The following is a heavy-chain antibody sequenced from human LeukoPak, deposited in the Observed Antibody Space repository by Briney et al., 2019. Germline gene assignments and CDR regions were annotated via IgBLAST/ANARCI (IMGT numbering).Heavy chain of an antibody. CDR1: GYTFIDFY. J-gene: IGHJ4*02. CDR3: ARVKKLMPEFEF. V-gene: IGHV1-2*02. D-gene: IGHD2-2*01. CDR2: INPNSGAI. Sequence: ASVKVPCKASGYTFIDFYIHWVRQAPGQGLEWMGWINPNSGAIKYSQKFQGRVSMTRDTSITTVYMDLSSLRSDDTAVYYCARVKKLMPEFEFWGQGTLVTVSS.